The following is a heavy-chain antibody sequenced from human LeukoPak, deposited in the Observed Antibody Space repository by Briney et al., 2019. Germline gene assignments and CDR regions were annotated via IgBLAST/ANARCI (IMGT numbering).Heavy chain of an antibody. CDR1: GFTLSSYS. D-gene: IGHD3-10*01. CDR2: ISSSSTVL. Sequence: PGGSLRLSCAASGFTLSSYSMNWVRQAPGKGLEWISYISSSSTVLYYADSVKGRFTISRDNARNSLYLQMNSLRDEDTAVYYCARDMSLLWFGDPFDYWGQGTLVTVSS. V-gene: IGHV3-48*02. J-gene: IGHJ4*02. CDR3: ARDMSLLWFGDPFDY.